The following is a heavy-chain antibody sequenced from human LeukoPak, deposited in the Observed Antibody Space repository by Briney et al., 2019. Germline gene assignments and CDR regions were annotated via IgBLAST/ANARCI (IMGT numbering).Heavy chain of an antibody. CDR3: ARDPTTVVTVPYYFDF. D-gene: IGHD4-23*01. Sequence: SETLSLTCAVYGGSFTVYHWNCIRQSPQRGLEWIVEINHRGHPHYNPSLESRLTISVDTSKNQFSLTLKSVTAADTAVYFCARDPTTVVTVPYYFDFWGQGTPVTVSS. CDR1: GGSFTVYH. J-gene: IGHJ4*02. V-gene: IGHV4-34*01. CDR2: INHRGHP.